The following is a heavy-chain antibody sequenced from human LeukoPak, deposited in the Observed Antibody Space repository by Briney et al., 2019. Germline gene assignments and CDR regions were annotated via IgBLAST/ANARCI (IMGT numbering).Heavy chain of an antibody. CDR2: ISGSGAGT. CDR3: ARVRGGNRGDAFDI. D-gene: IGHD4-23*01. Sequence: GGSLRLSCAASAFTFSSYGMGWVRQAPGQGLDWVSSISGSGAGTYYADSVKGRFTISRDNSKNTLYVQMKSLGAEDTALYYCARVRGGNRGDAFDIWGQGTMVTVSS. J-gene: IGHJ3*02. V-gene: IGHV3-23*01. CDR1: AFTFSSYG.